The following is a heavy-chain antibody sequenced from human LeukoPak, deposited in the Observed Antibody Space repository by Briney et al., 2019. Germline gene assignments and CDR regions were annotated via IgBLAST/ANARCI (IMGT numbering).Heavy chain of an antibody. D-gene: IGHD2-2*01. V-gene: IGHV4-38-2*01. CDR2: IHHRWNT. Sequence: SETLSLTCAVSGYSISSNYYWGWIRQPPGKGLEWIGVIHHRWNTDYNPSLQSRVTISIDTSKNEFSLKVNSVTAADTAVYYCARSVIVPAIVADYYTYMDVWGRGISVTVSS. J-gene: IGHJ6*03. CDR1: GYSISSNYY. CDR3: ARSVIVPAIVADYYTYMDV.